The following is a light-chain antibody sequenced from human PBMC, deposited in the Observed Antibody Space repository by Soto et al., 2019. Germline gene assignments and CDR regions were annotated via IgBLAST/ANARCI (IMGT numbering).Light chain of an antibody. V-gene: IGLV2-14*01. CDR3: SAYTSNAALVV. J-gene: IGLJ2*01. CDR2: EVS. CDR1: SSDVGAYDF. Sequence: QSALTQPASVSGSPGQSITISCSGTSSDVGAYDFVSWYQQHPGKAPKLMIFEVSNRPSGVSNRFSGSKSGNMASLTISGLQAEDAAHYYCSAYTSNAALVVFGGGTKVTVL.